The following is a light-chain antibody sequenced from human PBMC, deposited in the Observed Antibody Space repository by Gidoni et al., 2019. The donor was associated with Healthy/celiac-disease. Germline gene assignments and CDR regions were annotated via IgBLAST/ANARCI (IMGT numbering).Light chain of an antibody. Sequence: EIVLTQSPATRSLSPGERATLSCRASQSVSSYLAWYQQKPGQAPRLLIYAASNRATGIPTRFSGSGSGTDFTLTISSLEPEDFAVYYCQQRSNWPPVTFXGXTKVEIK. CDR2: AAS. CDR3: QQRSNWPPVT. CDR1: QSVSSY. J-gene: IGKJ4*01. V-gene: IGKV3-11*01.